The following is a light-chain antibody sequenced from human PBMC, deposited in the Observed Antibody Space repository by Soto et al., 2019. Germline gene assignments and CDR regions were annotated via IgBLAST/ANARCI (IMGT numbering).Light chain of an antibody. J-gene: IGKJ2*01. CDR1: QVISSY. V-gene: IGKV1-9*01. CDR2: AAS. CDR3: QQLDSYPYT. Sequence: DIQLTQSPSFLSASVGDRVIITCRASQVISSYLAWYQQKPGKAPKLLIYAASTLQSGVPSRFSGSGSGTEFTLTISSLQPEDFATYYCQQLDSYPYTFGQGTNLEIK.